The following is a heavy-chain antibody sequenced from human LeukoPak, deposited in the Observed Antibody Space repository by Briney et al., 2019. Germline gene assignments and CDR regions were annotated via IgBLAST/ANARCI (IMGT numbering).Heavy chain of an antibody. J-gene: IGHJ4*02. CDR3: AKANCGGDCYSSLY. V-gene: IGHV3-23*01. Sequence: PGGSLRLSCAASGFTFSSYALSWVRQAPGRGLEGVSAISGSGGSTYYADSVKGGFTISRDNSKNTLYLQMNSLRAEDTAVYYCAKANCGGDCYSSLYWGQGTLVTVSS. CDR2: ISGSGGST. CDR1: GFTFSSYA. D-gene: IGHD2-21*02.